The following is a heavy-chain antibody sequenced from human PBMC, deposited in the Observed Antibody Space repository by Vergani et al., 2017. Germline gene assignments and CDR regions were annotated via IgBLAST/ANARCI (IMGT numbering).Heavy chain of an antibody. V-gene: IGHV1-46*01. Sequence: QVQLVQSGAEVKKPGASVKVSCKASGYTFTSYYMHWVRQAPGQGLEWMGIINPSGGSTSYEQKFQGRVTMTRETSTSTVYMDLSSLRSAETAVYYCARGTSGGSGSYPDYWGQGTLVTVSS. D-gene: IGHD3-10*01. J-gene: IGHJ4*02. CDR1: GYTFTSYY. CDR3: ARGTSGGSGSYPDY. CDR2: INPSGGST.